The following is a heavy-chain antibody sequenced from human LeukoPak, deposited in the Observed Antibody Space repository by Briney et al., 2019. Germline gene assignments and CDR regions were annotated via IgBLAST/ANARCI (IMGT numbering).Heavy chain of an antibody. CDR2: VKEDGSEK. CDR1: GFTFSSYS. V-gene: IGHV3-7*01. D-gene: IGHD6-13*01. Sequence: PGGSLRLSCAASGFTFSSYSMNWVRQAPGKGLEWVANVKEDGSEKNYVDSVKGRFSISRDNAKNSLYLQMNNLRAEDTAVYYCARLRYSDYWGQGTLVTVSS. CDR3: ARLRYSDY. J-gene: IGHJ4*02.